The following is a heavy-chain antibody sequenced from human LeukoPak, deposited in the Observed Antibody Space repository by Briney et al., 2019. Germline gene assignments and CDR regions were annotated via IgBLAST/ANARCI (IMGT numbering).Heavy chain of an antibody. CDR1: SGSMNNHY. V-gene: IGHV4-59*08. Sequence: PSETLSLTCTVSSGSMNNHYWSWIRQPPGKGLEWVGYIYYSGSTNYNPSLKSRVTISVDTSKNQFPLSLNSVTAADTAVYFCARYILTVTGYWYFDLWGRGTLVTVSS. J-gene: IGHJ2*01. CDR3: ARYILTVTGYWYFDL. D-gene: IGHD3-9*01. CDR2: IYYSGST.